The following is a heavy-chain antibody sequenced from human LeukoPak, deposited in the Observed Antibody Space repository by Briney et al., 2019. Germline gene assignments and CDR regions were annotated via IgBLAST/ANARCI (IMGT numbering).Heavy chain of an antibody. CDR2: IYSGGRT. Sequence: PGGSLRLSCAASGFTVNNNYMNWVRQAPGEGLEWISVIYSGGRTYYADSVEGRFTISRDNSKNTVFLQMNSLRADDTAVYYCAREADFWSGQFDYWGQGTLVTVSS. J-gene: IGHJ4*02. CDR3: AREADFWSGQFDY. V-gene: IGHV3-53*05. CDR1: GFTVNNNY. D-gene: IGHD3-3*01.